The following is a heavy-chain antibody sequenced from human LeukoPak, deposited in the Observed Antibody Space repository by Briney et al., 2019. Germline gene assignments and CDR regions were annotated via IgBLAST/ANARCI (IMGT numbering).Heavy chain of an antibody. Sequence: GASVKVSCKASGYTFTSYDINWVRQATGQGLEWMGRMNPNSGNTGYAQKFQGRVTMTRNTSISTAYMELSSLRSEDTAVYYCARIYDSSGYYFTYWGQGTLVTVSS. CDR3: ARIYDSSGYYFTY. V-gene: IGHV1-8*01. CDR2: MNPNSGNT. D-gene: IGHD3-22*01. CDR1: GYTFTSYD. J-gene: IGHJ4*02.